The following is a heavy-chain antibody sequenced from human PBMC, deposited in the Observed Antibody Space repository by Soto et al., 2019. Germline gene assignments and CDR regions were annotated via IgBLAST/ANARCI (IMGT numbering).Heavy chain of an antibody. CDR1: GGTFSSYA. CDR2: FIPIFGTA. J-gene: IGHJ6*02. V-gene: IGHV1-69*12. CDR3: ARDDSAMGPDYYYYGMDV. D-gene: IGHD5-18*01. Sequence: QVQLVQSGAEVKKPGSSVKVSCKASGGTFSSYAISWVRQAPGQGLEWMGGFIPIFGTANYAQKFQGRVTITADESTSTAYMERSSLRSEDTAVYYCARDDSAMGPDYYYYGMDVWGQGTTVTVSS.